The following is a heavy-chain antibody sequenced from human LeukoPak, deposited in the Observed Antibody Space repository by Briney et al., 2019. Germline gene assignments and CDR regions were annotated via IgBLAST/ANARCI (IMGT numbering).Heavy chain of an antibody. CDR1: GGSVSGGNYY. J-gene: IGHJ5*02. D-gene: IGHD3-3*01. CDR3: ARRSGYSPNWFDP. Sequence: PSQTLSLTCTVSGGSVSGGNYYWNWIRQPPGKGLEWIGYIYYSGSTNYNPSLKSRVTMSVDTSKNQFSLKLTSVTAADTAVYYCARRSGYSPNWFDPWGQGTLVTVSS. CDR2: IYYSGST. V-gene: IGHV4-61*01.